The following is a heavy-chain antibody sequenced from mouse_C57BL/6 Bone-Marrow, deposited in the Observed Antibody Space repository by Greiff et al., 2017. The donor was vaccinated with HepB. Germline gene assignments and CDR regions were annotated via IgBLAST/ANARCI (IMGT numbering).Heavy chain of an antibody. CDR1: GYTFTSYW. V-gene: IGHV1-61*01. Sequence: QVQLQQPGAELVRPGSSVKLSCKASGYTFTSYWMDWVKQRPGQGLEWIGNIYPSDSETHYNQKFKDKATLTVDKSSSPAYMQLSSLTSEDSAVYYCARKNYYGSSVWFAYWGQGTLVTVSA. CDR3: ARKNYYGSSVWFAY. J-gene: IGHJ3*01. CDR2: IYPSDSET. D-gene: IGHD1-1*01.